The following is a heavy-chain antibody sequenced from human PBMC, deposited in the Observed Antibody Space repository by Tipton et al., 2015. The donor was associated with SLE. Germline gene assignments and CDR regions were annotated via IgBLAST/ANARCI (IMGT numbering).Heavy chain of an antibody. Sequence: SLRLSCAASGFTFSNYWMSWVRQAPGKGLEWVANIKQDGSEKYYVDSVKGRFTISRDNAKNSLYLQMNSLRAEDTAVYYCAREKNDYGDYFYGMDVWGQGTTVTVSS. J-gene: IGHJ6*02. CDR1: GFTFSNYW. D-gene: IGHD4-17*01. CDR2: IKQDGSEK. CDR3: AREKNDYGDYFYGMDV. V-gene: IGHV3-7*01.